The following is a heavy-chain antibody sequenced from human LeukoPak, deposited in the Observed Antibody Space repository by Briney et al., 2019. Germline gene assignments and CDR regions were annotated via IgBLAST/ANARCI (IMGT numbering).Heavy chain of an antibody. CDR3: ARHAPRDYYDSSGPIDY. CDR1: VGSLSSSSYY. J-gene: IGHJ4*02. V-gene: IGHV4-39*01. CDR2: IYYSGST. Sequence: SETLSLTCTVSVGSLSSSSYYWGWIRQPPGKGLEWIGSIYYSGSTYYNPSLKSRVTISVGTSKNQFSLKLSSVTAADTAVYDCARHAPRDYYDSSGPIDYWGQGTLVTVSS. D-gene: IGHD3-22*01.